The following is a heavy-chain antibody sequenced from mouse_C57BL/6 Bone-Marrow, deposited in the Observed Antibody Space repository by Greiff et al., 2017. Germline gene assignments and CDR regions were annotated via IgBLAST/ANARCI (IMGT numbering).Heavy chain of an antibody. V-gene: IGHV3-6*01. Sequence: ESGPGLVKPSQSLSLTCSVTGYSITSGYYWNWIRQFPGNKLEWMGYISYDGSNNYNPSLKNRISITRDTSQNQFFLKLNSVTTEDTATYYCARGGDYWGQGTTLTVSS. CDR1: GYSITSGYY. CDR2: ISYDGSN. CDR3: ARGGDY. J-gene: IGHJ2*01.